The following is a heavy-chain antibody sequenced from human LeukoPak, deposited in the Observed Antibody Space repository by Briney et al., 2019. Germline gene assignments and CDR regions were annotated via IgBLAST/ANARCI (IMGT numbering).Heavy chain of an antibody. J-gene: IGHJ4*02. V-gene: IGHV7-4-1*02. D-gene: IGHD1-26*01. CDR2: INTNTGNP. CDR3: ARGYSGSYYGFEN. CDR1: GYTFTSYG. Sequence: ASVKVSCKASGYTFTSYGISWVRQAPGQGPEWMGWINTNTGNPTYAQGFTGRFVFSLDTSVSTAYLQISSLKAEDTAVYYCARGYSGSYYGFENWGQGTLVTVSS.